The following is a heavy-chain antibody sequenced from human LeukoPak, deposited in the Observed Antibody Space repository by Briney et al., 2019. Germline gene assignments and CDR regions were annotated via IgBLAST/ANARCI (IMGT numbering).Heavy chain of an antibody. J-gene: IGHJ4*02. CDR3: ARRYCGGDCYLGDPYYFDY. CDR2: LSPCGGST. V-gene: IGHV1-46*01. D-gene: IGHD2-21*02. Sequence: ASLTFSCTASGYTFTSYYMRWVRQDPGQGLEWMGILSPCGGSTSYAQKFQGRVTMTRDTSTSTVYMELSSLRSEDTAVYYCARRYCGGDCYLGDPYYFDYWGQGTLVTVSS. CDR1: GYTFTSYY.